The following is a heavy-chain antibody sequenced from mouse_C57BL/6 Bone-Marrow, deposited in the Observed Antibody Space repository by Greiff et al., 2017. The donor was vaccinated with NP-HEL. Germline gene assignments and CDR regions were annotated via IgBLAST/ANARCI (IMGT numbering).Heavy chain of an antibody. CDR3: ARDGIEIWLAY. V-gene: IGHV1-64*01. CDR2: IHPNSGST. J-gene: IGHJ3*01. Sequence: QVQLQQPGAELVKPGASVKLSCKASGYTFTSYWMHWVKQRPGQGLEWIGMIHPNSGSTNYNEKFKSKATLTVDKSSSTAYMQLSSLTSEDSAVYYCARDGIEIWLAYWGQGTLVTVSA. CDR1: GYTFTSYW.